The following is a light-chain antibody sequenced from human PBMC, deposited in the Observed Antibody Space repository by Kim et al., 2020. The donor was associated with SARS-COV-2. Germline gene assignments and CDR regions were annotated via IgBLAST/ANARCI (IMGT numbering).Light chain of an antibody. Sequence: SVSPGPTASITCSGDKLGDKYACWYQQKPGQSPVLVIYQDSKRPSGIPERFSGSNSGNTATLTISGTQAMDEADYYCQAWDSSTAVFGTGTKVTVL. CDR2: QDS. CDR3: QAWDSSTAV. V-gene: IGLV3-1*01. J-gene: IGLJ1*01. CDR1: KLGDKY.